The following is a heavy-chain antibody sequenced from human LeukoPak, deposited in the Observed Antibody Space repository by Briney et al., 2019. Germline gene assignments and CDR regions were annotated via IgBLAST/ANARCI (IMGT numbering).Heavy chain of an antibody. CDR1: GFTLSNSW. CDR3: ARDVRGPHDF. V-gene: IGHV3-74*01. J-gene: IGHJ4*02. D-gene: IGHD2/OR15-2a*01. CDR2: IYPDGNT. Sequence: GGSLRLSCAASGFTLSNSWMHWVRQAPGKGLGWVSRIYPDGNTDYADSVKGRFTISRDNAKNTLYLQMNRLRDEDTAVYRCARDVRGPHDFWGQGTLVTVSS.